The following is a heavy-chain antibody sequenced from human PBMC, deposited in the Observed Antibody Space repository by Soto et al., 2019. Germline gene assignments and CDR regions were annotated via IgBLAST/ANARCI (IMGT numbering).Heavy chain of an antibody. J-gene: IGHJ4*01. CDR1: GHSITSGGSS. V-gene: IGHV4-30-2*01. D-gene: IGHD6-19*01. CDR2: IYPTGSS. Sequence: SATLSLTCGPPGHSITSGGSSWTWNRKPPGKGLEWIGLIYPTGSSYYSPSLKSRITISMDTSMNQFSLKLSSVTAADTAVYYCARALLGDRSGWTYYFDYWGHGVLVTVS. CDR3: ARALLGDRSGWTYYFDY.